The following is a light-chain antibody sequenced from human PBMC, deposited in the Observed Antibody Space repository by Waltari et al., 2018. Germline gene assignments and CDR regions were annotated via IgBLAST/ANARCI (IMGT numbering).Light chain of an antibody. CDR2: YAS. Sequence: AIQLTQSPSSRSASVGDRVTTPCRASQDINMDLAWYQQKPWKAPKLLIYYASSLQSGVPSRFIGSGSGTDFTLTISSLQPEDFATYHCQHFKTYPITFGQGTRLEIK. V-gene: IGKV1-13*02. CDR3: QHFKTYPIT. CDR1: QDINMD. J-gene: IGKJ5*01.